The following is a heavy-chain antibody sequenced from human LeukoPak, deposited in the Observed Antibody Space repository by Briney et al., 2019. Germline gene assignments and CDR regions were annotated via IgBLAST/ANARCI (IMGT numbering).Heavy chain of an antibody. CDR1: GASFSSGDQY. J-gene: IGHJ4*02. CDR3: ARAVRLGPFLYYFDY. V-gene: IGHV4-30-2*03. CDR2: IYYSGST. Sequence: SQTLSLTCTVSGASFSSGDQYWNWIRQSPGKGLEWIGSIYYSGSTYYNPSLKSRVAISVDTSKNQFSLRLSSVTAADTAVFFCARAVRLGPFLYYFDYWGQGTLVTVSS. D-gene: IGHD5/OR15-5a*01.